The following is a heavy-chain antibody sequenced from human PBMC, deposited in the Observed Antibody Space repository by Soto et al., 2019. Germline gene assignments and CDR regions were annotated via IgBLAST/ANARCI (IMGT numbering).Heavy chain of an antibody. D-gene: IGHD3-3*01. J-gene: IGHJ2*01. CDR3: ARLPDSGGQSGVEDGWYFDL. CDR2: ISAYNGNT. Sequence: QVQLVQSGAEVKKPGASVKVSCKASGYTFTSYGISWVRQAPGQGLEWMGWISAYNGNTNYAQKHHASITMTPITSTVTAQMERGSMRSDDTAVSYCARLPDSGGQSGVEDGWYFDLWGRGTLVTVSS. CDR1: GYTFTSYG. V-gene: IGHV1-18*01.